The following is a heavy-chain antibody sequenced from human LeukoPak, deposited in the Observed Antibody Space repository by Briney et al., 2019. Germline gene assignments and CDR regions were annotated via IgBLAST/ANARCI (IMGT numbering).Heavy chain of an antibody. D-gene: IGHD3-3*01. Sequence: PGGSLRLSCAASGFNFSGYAMSWVRQAPGKGLGWVSVISGSGTTYYADSVKGRFTLSRDNSKNTLYLQMNSLRVEDTAVYYCAKLDGGFYQPCDYWGQGTLVTVSS. J-gene: IGHJ4*02. CDR3: AKLDGGFYQPCDY. V-gene: IGHV3-23*01. CDR1: GFNFSGYA. CDR2: ISGSGTT.